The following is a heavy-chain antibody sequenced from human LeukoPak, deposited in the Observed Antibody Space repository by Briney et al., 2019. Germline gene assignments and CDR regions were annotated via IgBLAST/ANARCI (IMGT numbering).Heavy chain of an antibody. CDR1: GFTFSNCA. D-gene: IGHD3-10*01. V-gene: IGHV3-23*01. J-gene: IGHJ4*02. CDR2: ISGSGGTT. CDR3: AKGFYGSGSSDY. Sequence: GGSLRLSCAGSGFTFSNCAMSCVRQAPGKGLEWVSSISGSGGTTYYADSVKGRFTISRDNSKKTLYLQMNSLRAEDTAVYHCAKGFYGSGSSDYWGQGTLVTVSS.